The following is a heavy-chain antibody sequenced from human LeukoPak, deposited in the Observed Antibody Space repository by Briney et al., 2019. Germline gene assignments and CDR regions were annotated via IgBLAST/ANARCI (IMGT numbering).Heavy chain of an antibody. J-gene: IGHJ4*02. Sequence: GGSLRHTRVTSGFTFSRYSIRWVGQAPGKGLEWVSSIYFTGNYISYADSVKGRFTISRDNAKNSLYLQMNSLRAEDTAVYYCAREFNTVWYFDCLRQGRLPAVCS. CDR1: GFTFSRYS. D-gene: IGHD5/OR15-5a*01. CDR2: IYFTGNYI. CDR3: AREFNTVWYFDC. V-gene: IGHV3-21*01.